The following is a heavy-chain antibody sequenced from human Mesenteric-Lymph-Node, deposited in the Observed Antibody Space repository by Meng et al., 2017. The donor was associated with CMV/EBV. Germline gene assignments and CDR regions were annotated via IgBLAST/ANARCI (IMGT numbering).Heavy chain of an antibody. CDR2: IYAGGST. CDR3: ARGPFYATFDF. D-gene: IGHD5/OR15-5a*01. CDR1: GFPFSLYP. V-gene: IGHV3-66*02. Sequence: GGSLRLSCAASGFPFSLYPMQWVRQAPGKGLEWVSIIYAGGSTYYADSVKGRFTISRDISNNTLYLQMNSLTTEDTAVYYCARGPFYATFDFWGQGTLVTVSS. J-gene: IGHJ4*02.